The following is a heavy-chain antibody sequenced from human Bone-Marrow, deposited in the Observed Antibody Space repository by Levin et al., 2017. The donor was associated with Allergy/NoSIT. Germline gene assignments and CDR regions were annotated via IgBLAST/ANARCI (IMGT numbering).Heavy chain of an antibody. CDR2: IYYSGSS. V-gene: IGHV4-39*01. J-gene: IGHJ4*02. CDR1: GGSISSSSYY. CDR3: ARFGDGYYFDY. D-gene: IGHD3-16*01. Sequence: PSETLSLTCTVSGGSISSSSYYWGWIRQPPGKGLEWIGSIYYSGSSYYNPSLKSRVTISVDTSKNQFSLKLSSVTAADTAVYYCARFGDGYYFDYWGQGTLVTVSS.